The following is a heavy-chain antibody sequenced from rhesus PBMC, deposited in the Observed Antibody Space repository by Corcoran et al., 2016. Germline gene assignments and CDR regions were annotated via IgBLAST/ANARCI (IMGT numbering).Heavy chain of an antibody. V-gene: IGHV4-76*01. D-gene: IGHD5-12*01. CDR1: GYSISSGYD. J-gene: IGHJ4*01. Sequence: QVQLQESGPGLLKPSETLSLTCAVSGYSISSGYDWSWIRQPPGKGLEWIGYIYGSSGSTNYNPSLKNRVTISKDTSKNQFSLKLSSVTAADTAVYYCAREGTGYSYSYLDYWGQGVLVTVSS. CDR3: AREGTGYSYSYLDY. CDR2: IYGSSGST.